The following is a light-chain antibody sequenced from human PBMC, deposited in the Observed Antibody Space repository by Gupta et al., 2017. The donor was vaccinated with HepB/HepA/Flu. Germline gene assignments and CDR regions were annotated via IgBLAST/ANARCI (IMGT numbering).Light chain of an antibody. CDR1: QGIYNY. J-gene: IGKJ4*02. Sequence: DIPLTQPLTSVSASAGDRVTITSRVSQGIYNYLDLYQQKQGQAPRLLIYTASSLQSGVPASVRFSGYGTDFALTINSRQAEAFAIDDCQWAHGSPQPRPFGEGTKVEIK. CDR3: QWAHGSPQPRP. V-gene: IGKV1-12*01. CDR2: TAS.